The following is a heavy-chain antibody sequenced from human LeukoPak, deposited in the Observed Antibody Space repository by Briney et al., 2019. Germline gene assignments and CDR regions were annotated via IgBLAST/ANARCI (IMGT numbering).Heavy chain of an antibody. V-gene: IGHV4-38-2*02. J-gene: IGHJ5*01. Sequence: SETLSLTCTVSGYSITSGYNWAWIRQPPGKVLEWIGSIYHSGSAYYNPSLKSRVTISADTSKNQFSLKLSSVTAADTAVYYCARHRSPTSSSFFDSWGQGTLVSVSS. CDR1: GYSITSGYN. D-gene: IGHD6-6*01. CDR3: ARHRSPTSSSFFDS. CDR2: IYHSGSA.